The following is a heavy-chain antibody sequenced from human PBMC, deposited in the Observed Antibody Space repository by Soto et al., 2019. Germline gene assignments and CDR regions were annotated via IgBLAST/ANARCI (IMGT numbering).Heavy chain of an antibody. V-gene: IGHV6-1*01. Sequence: KQSQTLSLTCAISGDSVSSNSAAWNWIRQSPSRGLEWLGRTYYRSKWYNDYAVSVKSRITIKPDTSKNQFSLQLNSVTPEDTAVYYCARDVLTYYDSSGYYDAFDIWGQGTMVTVSS. J-gene: IGHJ3*02. CDR3: ARDVLTYYDSSGYYDAFDI. CDR2: TYYRSKWYN. D-gene: IGHD3-22*01. CDR1: GDSVSSNSAA.